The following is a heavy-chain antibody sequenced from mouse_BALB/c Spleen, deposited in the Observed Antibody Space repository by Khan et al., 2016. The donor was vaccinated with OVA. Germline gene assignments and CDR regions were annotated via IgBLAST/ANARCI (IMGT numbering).Heavy chain of an antibody. Sequence: EVELVESGGGLVQPGGSRKLSCAASGFTFSDYGMAWVRQAPGKGPEWVAFISDLAYTIYYGDAVTGRFTISRENAKNTLYLEISSLRAEDTASYYCAWGGGTAPFAYWGLGTLVTVSA. CDR2: ISDLAYTI. J-gene: IGHJ3*01. CDR1: GFTFSDYG. CDR3: AWGGGTAPFAY. V-gene: IGHV5-15*02. D-gene: IGHD1-2*01.